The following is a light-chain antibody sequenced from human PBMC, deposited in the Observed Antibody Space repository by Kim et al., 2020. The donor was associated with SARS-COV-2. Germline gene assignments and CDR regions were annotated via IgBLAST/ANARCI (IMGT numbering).Light chain of an antibody. CDR3: MQGTHWPFT. V-gene: IGKV2-30*01. CDR1: QSLVYSDGNIY. J-gene: IGKJ3*01. CDR2: KVS. Sequence: PAPNSCRSRQSLVYSDGNIYLNWFHQRPGQSPRRLIYKVSNRDSGVPDRVSGSGSGTDFTLQISRVEAEDVGVYYCMQGTHWPFTFGPGTKVDIK.